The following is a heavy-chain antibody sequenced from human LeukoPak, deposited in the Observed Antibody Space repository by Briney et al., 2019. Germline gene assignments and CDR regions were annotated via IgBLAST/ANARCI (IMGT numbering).Heavy chain of an antibody. D-gene: IGHD3-10*01. V-gene: IGHV3-21*01. Sequence: TGGSLRLSCAASGFTFSSYSMNWVRQAPGKGLEWVSSISSSSSYIYYADSVKGRFTISRDNAKNSLYLQMNSLRAEDTAVYYCARDGKRWFGELLTRWGVSRGNWFDPWGQGTLVTVSS. CDR2: ISSSSSYI. J-gene: IGHJ5*02. CDR3: ARDGKRWFGELLTRWGVSRGNWFDP. CDR1: GFTFSSYS.